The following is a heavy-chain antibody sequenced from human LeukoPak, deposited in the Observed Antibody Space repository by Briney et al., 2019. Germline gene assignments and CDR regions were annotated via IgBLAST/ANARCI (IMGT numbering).Heavy chain of an antibody. CDR2: VWYDGSNK. Sequence: GGSLRLSCAASGFTFSSYGMHWVRQAPGKGLEWVAVVWYDGSNKYYADSVKGRFTISRDNSKNTLYLQMNSLRAEDTAVYYCAKASITFGGVIVTPLDYWGQGTLVTVSS. V-gene: IGHV3-33*06. CDR3: AKASITFGGVIVTPLDY. CDR1: GFTFSSYG. J-gene: IGHJ4*02. D-gene: IGHD3-16*02.